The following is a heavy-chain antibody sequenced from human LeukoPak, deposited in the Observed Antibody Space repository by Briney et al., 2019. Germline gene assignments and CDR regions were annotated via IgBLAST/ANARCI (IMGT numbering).Heavy chain of an antibody. V-gene: IGHV3-30*18. D-gene: IGHD5-18*01. Sequence: PGSPLTLSCSASGFTFSSYGMHWVRQPPGRGLQWVAAISYDGSNKYYADSVKGRFTVSRYNSKNTLYMQMNSLSGEDTSVYYCAKEKYRGYSYGSGDYWGQGTLVTVSS. J-gene: IGHJ4*02. CDR2: ISYDGSNK. CDR1: GFTFSSYG. CDR3: AKEKYRGYSYGSGDY.